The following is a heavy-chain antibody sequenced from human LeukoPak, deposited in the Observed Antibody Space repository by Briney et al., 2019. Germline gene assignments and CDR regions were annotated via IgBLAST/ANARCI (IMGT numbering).Heavy chain of an antibody. CDR2: INHSGNT. CDR1: GGSFNAYY. J-gene: IGHJ6*03. D-gene: IGHD3-16*02. V-gene: IGHV4-34*01. Sequence: PSETLSLTCAVYGGSFNAYYWTWIRNTPPPGQDRIGVINHSGNTNYNPSLESRVTISADTSKNQFSLNLGSVTAADTAIYYCARGLRFIQGPGYYYMDVWGKGTTVTVSS. CDR3: ARGLRFIQGPGYYYMDV.